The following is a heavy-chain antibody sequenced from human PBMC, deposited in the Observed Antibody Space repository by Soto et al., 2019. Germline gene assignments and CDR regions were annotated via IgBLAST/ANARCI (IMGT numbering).Heavy chain of an antibody. CDR3: ARGGGVGVAGSAAFDM. V-gene: IGHV1-2*02. D-gene: IGHD3-3*01. J-gene: IGHJ3*02. Sequence: QLHLVQSGAVVKKPGASVTVSCSASGYPVTAYYMHWVRQAPGRGLEWMGGINPATGAAKYTQTFQGGVTMARDTSTSTVFMELGGLTSEDTAGFYWARGGGVGVAGSAAFDMWGQGTLVTVSS. CDR2: INPATGAA. CDR1: GYPVTAYY.